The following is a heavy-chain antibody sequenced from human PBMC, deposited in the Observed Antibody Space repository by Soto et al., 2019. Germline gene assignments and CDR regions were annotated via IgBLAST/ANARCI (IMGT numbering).Heavy chain of an antibody. Sequence: PSETLSLTCAVYGGSFSGYYWSWIRQPPGKGLEWIGEINHSGSTNYNPSLKSRVTISVDTSKNQFSLRRTSVTAADTAVYYCARVHVMVVAGSTSDYWGHGTLVTVSS. CDR1: GGSFSGYY. CDR3: ARVHVMVVAGSTSDY. J-gene: IGHJ4*01. V-gene: IGHV4-34*01. D-gene: IGHD6-19*01. CDR2: INHSGST.